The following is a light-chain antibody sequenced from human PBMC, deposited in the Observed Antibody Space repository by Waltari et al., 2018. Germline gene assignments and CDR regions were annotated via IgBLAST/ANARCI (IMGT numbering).Light chain of an antibody. Sequence: RARQGISSYIARYQQEPGNTPKLLIYAASTLQSGVPSRFSGSVSGTDFTLTISSLQPEDCATYYCQQLNSDPLFTFGAGTKVDIK. CDR1: QGISSY. V-gene: IGKV1-9*01. J-gene: IGKJ3*01. CDR2: AAS. CDR3: QQLNSDPLFT.